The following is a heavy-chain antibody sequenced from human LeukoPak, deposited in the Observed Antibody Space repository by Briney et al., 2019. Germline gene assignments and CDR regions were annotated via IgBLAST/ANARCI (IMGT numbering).Heavy chain of an antibody. Sequence: PSETLSLTCAVYGGSFSGYYWSWIRQPPGKGLEWIGEINHSGSTNYNPSLKSRVTISVDTSKNQFSLKLSSVTAADTAVYYCARPVAGAFAYWGQGTLVTVSS. CDR2: INHSGST. J-gene: IGHJ4*02. V-gene: IGHV4-34*01. D-gene: IGHD2-15*01. CDR1: GGSFSGYY. CDR3: ARPVAGAFAY.